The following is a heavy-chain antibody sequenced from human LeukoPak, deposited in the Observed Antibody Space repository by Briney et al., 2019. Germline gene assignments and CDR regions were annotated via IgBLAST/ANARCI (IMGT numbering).Heavy chain of an antibody. D-gene: IGHD3-10*01. Sequence: GESLKISCKGSGYSITSYWIGWVRQMPGKGLECMGIIYPGDSDTRYSPSFQGQVTISADKSISTAYLQWSSLKASDTAMYYCARRVYYGSGSPHLDYWGQGTLVTVSS. V-gene: IGHV5-51*01. J-gene: IGHJ4*02. CDR3: ARRVYYGSGSPHLDY. CDR2: IYPGDSDT. CDR1: GYSITSYW.